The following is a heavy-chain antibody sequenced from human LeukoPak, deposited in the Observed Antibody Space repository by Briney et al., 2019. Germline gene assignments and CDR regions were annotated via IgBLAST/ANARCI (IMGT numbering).Heavy chain of an antibody. CDR3: ARELDYYDSSGAFDI. D-gene: IGHD3-22*01. CDR2: IYHSGST. Sequence: SETLSLTCTVSGYSISSGYYWGWIRQPPGKGLEWIGSIYHSGSTYYNPSLKSRVTISVDTSKNQFSLKLSSVTAADTALYYCARELDYYDSSGAFDIWGQGTMVTVSS. V-gene: IGHV4-38-2*02. CDR1: GYSISSGYY. J-gene: IGHJ3*02.